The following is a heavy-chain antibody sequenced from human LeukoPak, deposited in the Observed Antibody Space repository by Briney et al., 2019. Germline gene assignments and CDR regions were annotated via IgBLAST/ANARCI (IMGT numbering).Heavy chain of an antibody. CDR1: GGSISSYY. J-gene: IGHJ4*02. Sequence: SETLSLTCTVSGGSISSYYWSWIRQPPGKGLEWIGYIYYSGSTNYNPSLKSRVTISIDTSKNQFSLKLSSVTAADTAVYYCASGIAVAGTRGDYWGQGTLVTVSS. V-gene: IGHV4-59*01. CDR2: IYYSGST. D-gene: IGHD6-19*01. CDR3: ASGIAVAGTRGDY.